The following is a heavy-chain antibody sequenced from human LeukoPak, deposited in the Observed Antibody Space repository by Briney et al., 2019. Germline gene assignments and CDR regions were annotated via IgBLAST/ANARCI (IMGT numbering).Heavy chain of an antibody. V-gene: IGHV3-30*03. CDR3: ARVVSVAWSERRPGYYYIDV. D-gene: IGHD6-19*01. J-gene: IGHJ6*03. CDR1: GFTFSSYG. CDR2: ISYDGSNK. Sequence: GGSLRLSCAASGFTFSSYGMHWVRQAPGKGLEWVAVISYDGSNKYYADSVKGRFTISRDNSKNTLYLQMNSLRAEDTALYYCARVVSVAWSERRPGYYYIDVWGKGTTVTVSS.